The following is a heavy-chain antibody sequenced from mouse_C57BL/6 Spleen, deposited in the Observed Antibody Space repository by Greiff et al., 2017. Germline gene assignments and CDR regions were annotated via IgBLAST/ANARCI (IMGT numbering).Heavy chain of an antibody. D-gene: IGHD2-4*01. CDR3: ARSGAYDDGSDY. CDR2: IDPSDSYT. J-gene: IGHJ2*01. V-gene: IGHV1-50*01. CDR1: GYTFTSYW. Sequence: QVQLQQPGAELVKPGASVKLSCKASGYTFTSYWMQWVKQRPGQGLEWIGEIDPSDSYTNYNQKFKGKATLTVDTSSSTAYMQLSSLTSEDSAVYYCARSGAYDDGSDYWGQGTTLTVSS.